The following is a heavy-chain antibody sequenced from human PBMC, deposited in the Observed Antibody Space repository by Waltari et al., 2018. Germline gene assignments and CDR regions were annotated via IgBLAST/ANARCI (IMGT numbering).Heavy chain of an antibody. CDR2: VHGSGKA. D-gene: IGHD2-15*01. CDR1: GDSVRSTYW. Sequence: QLELRESGPGLVKPSGTLSLTCAVSGDSVRSTYWWSWVRQPPGKGLEWIGQVHGSGKANYNPAFARRVTVSLATSANHFFLELTSATAADTAVYYCARDRGRGLYLDSWGQGALVTVSP. J-gene: IGHJ4*02. V-gene: IGHV4-4*02. CDR3: ARDRGRGLYLDS.